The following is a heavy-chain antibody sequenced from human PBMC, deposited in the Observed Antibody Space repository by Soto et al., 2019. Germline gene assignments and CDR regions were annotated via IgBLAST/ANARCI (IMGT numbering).Heavy chain of an antibody. CDR1: GYTFTRYT. D-gene: IGHD2-15*01. Sequence: ASVKVSCKASGYTFTRYTMNWVRQAPGQRLAWMGWINTDNGNTKSSQKFQDRVIITRDTSASTAYMDLSSLRSEDTAVYYCARAIATGQLDPWGQGTLVTVSS. V-gene: IGHV1-3*04. CDR3: ARAIATGQLDP. J-gene: IGHJ5*02. CDR2: INTDNGNT.